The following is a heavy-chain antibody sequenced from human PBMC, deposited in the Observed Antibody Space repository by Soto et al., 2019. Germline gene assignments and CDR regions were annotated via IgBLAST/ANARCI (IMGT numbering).Heavy chain of an antibody. J-gene: IGHJ4*02. CDR1: GFAFTNYG. Sequence: EVQLLESGGGLVQPRGSLRLSCAASGFAFTNYGMSWVRQAPGKGLEWVSSISYYGVGTSYADSVKGRFTISRDDSMNTLYLQMNNMRAEDTGVYYCAKSTRSSYGSGSYVTLDYWGRGTQVTVFS. V-gene: IGHV3-23*01. CDR2: ISYYGVGT. CDR3: AKSTRSSYGSGSYVTLDY. D-gene: IGHD3-10*01.